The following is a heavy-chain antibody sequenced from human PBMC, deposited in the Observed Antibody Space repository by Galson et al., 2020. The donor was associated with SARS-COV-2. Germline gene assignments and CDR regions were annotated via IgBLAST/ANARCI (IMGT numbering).Heavy chain of an antibody. CDR3: ARRPVEATTWYDS. D-gene: IGHD1-1*01. CDR1: GFSFTNYW. CDR2: NYPADSDT. J-gene: IGHJ5*01. V-gene: IGHV5-51*01. Sequence: KIGESLQTPCNGYGFSFTNYWIAWVRQTPAKGLALMGYNYPADSDTKYSPSFQGQVTLTADKSINTAYLQWSALKASDPGMFYCARRPVEATTWYDSWGQGTLLTVSS.